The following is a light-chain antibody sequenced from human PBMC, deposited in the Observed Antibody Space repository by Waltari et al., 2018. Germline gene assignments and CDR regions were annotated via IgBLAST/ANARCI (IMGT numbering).Light chain of an antibody. CDR2: SKN. V-gene: IGLV1-44*01. J-gene: IGLJ1*01. Sequence: QSVLTQPPSASGTPGQRATISCSGSSSHTRRKTVNRYQQLPGTAPNLPIDSKNQRPSGVPDRFSGSKSGTSASLAISGLQSEDEADYYCAAWDDSLNGLYVFGTGTKVTVL. CDR3: AAWDDSLNGLYV. CDR1: SSHTRRKT.